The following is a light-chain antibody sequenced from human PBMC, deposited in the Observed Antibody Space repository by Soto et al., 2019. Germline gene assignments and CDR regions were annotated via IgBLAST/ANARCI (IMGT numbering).Light chain of an antibody. CDR2: GAS. V-gene: IGKV1-5*01. CDR1: QNISDW. CDR3: QQNYSYSLT. Sequence: DIRMTQSPSTLSASVGDRVTITCRASQNISDWLSWHQQKPGKAPKLLIYGASTLECGVPPRFSGSGSGSEFTLTISGLQPDDFAHYFGQQNYSYSLTFGQGTPV. J-gene: IGKJ1*01.